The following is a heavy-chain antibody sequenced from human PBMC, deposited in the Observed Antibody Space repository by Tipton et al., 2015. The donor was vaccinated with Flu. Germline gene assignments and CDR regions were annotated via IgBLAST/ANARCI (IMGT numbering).Heavy chain of an antibody. CDR1: GFTFSTYS. V-gene: IGHV3-21*01. J-gene: IGHJ2*01. CDR3: ARGSMVYASWYFDL. D-gene: IGHD2-8*01. CDR2: ISSSNTYI. Sequence: CAASGFTFSTYSLNWVRQAPGKGLEWVSSISSSNTYIYYADSVKGRFTISRDNAKNSLYLQMNSLRAEDTAVYYCARGSMVYASWYFDLWGRGTLVTVSS.